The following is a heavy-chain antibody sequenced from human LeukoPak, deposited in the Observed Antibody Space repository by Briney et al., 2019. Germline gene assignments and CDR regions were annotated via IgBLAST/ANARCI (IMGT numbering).Heavy chain of an antibody. D-gene: IGHD3-10*01. CDR1: GYSFTSYW. V-gene: IGHV5-10-1*01. CDR3: ARHVRYYYGSGSYYSP. CDR2: IDPSDSYT. Sequence: GESLKISCKGSGYSFTSYWISWVRQMPGKGLEWMGRIDPSDSYTNYSPSFQGHVTISADKSISTAYLQWSSLTASDTDMYYCARHVRYYYGSGSYYSPWGQGTLVTVSS. J-gene: IGHJ5*02.